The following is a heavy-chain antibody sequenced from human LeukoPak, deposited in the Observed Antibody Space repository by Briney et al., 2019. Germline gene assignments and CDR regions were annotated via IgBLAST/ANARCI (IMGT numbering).Heavy chain of an antibody. CDR3: ARGGGWELPHFDY. V-gene: IGHV3-48*01. D-gene: IGHD1-26*01. Sequence: GGSLRLSCAASGFTFSSYSMNWVRQAPGKGLEWVSYISSSSSTIYYADSVKGRFTISRDNAKNSLYLQMNSPRAEDTAVYYCARGGGWELPHFDYWGQGTLVTVSS. CDR1: GFTFSSYS. J-gene: IGHJ4*02. CDR2: ISSSSSTI.